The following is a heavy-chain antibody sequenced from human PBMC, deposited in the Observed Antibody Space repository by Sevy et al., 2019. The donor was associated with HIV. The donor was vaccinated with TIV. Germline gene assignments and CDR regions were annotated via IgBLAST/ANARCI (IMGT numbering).Heavy chain of an antibody. CDR1: GFTFSSYW. V-gene: IGHV3-7*01. CDR2: IKQDGSEK. CDR3: ARDGVMGSY. D-gene: IGHD3-16*01. Sequence: GGSLRLSCAASGFTFSSYWMSWVRQAPGKGLEWVANIKQDGSEKNYVDSVKGRFTISRDNTKNSLYLQMNSLRADDTAVYYCARDGVMGSYWGQGTLVTISS. J-gene: IGHJ4*02.